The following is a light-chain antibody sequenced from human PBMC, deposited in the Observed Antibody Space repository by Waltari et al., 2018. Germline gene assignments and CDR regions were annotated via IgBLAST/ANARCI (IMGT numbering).Light chain of an antibody. Sequence: DIQMTQSPSSLSASVGDRVTITCRASQTISNYLNWYQQKPGRAPKLLISAASTLQSGVPSLFSGSGSGTDFILTITTLQPEDFATYYCQQSYGPSPITFGQGTRLEIK. CDR1: QTISNY. CDR2: AAS. CDR3: QQSYGPSPIT. V-gene: IGKV1-39*01. J-gene: IGKJ5*01.